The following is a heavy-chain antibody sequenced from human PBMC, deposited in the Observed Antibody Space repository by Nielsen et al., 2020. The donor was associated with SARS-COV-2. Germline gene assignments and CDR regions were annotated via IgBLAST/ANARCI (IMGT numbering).Heavy chain of an antibody. V-gene: IGHV3-66*01. CDR3: GRDNWRRMDV. J-gene: IGHJ6*02. D-gene: IGHD1-20*01. Sequence: GESLKISCGASGFTISSSFMSWVRQAAGKGLDWVSVIYTGGSTSHSDYVKGRFTISSDNYKNTLYLQMNSLRAEDTAVYYCGRDNWRRMDVWGQGTTVTVS. CDR1: GFTISSSF. CDR2: IYTGGST.